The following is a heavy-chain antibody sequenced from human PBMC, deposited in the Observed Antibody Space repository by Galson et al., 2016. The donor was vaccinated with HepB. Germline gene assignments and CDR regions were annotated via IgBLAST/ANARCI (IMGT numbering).Heavy chain of an antibody. J-gene: IGHJ4*02. V-gene: IGHV3-33*01. Sequence: SLRLSCAASGFTFRNNGMHWVRRAPGKGLEWVAFIWFDGRNENHAESVRGRFSISRDNSKNILYLQMNSLRADDTAVYYCARWLGGRNGCLDYWGQGTLVTVSS. D-gene: IGHD2-8*01. CDR3: ARWLGGRNGCLDY. CDR1: GFTFRNNG. CDR2: IWFDGRNE.